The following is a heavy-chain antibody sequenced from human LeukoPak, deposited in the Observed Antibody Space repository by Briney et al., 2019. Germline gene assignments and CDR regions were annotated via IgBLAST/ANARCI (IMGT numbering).Heavy chain of an antibody. V-gene: IGHV1-18*01. CDR2: ISAYNGNT. CDR1: GYTFTSYG. CDR3: AVAVEMAKSDY. J-gene: IGHJ4*02. D-gene: IGHD5-12*01. Sequence: GASVKVSCKASGYTFTSYGISWVRQAPGQGLEWMGWISAYNGNTNYAQKLQGRVTMTTDTSTSTAYMELRSLRSEDTAVYYCAVAVEMAKSDYWGQGTLVTVSS.